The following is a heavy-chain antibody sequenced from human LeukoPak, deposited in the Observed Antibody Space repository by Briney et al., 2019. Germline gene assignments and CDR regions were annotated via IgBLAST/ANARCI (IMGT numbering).Heavy chain of an antibody. V-gene: IGHV3-9*01. Sequence: GGSLRLSCAAPGFTFDEYAMHWVRQAPGKGLEWVSGISWNSGYINYADSVKGRFTISRDNAKNSVYLQMNSLRTEDTALYYCAKDINYSNYYYYGMDVWGQGTTVTVSS. D-gene: IGHD4-11*01. J-gene: IGHJ6*02. CDR3: AKDINYSNYYYYGMDV. CDR1: GFTFDEYA. CDR2: ISWNSGYI.